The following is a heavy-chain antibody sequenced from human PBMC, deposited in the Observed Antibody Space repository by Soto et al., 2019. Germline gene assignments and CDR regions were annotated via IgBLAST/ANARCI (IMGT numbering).Heavy chain of an antibody. D-gene: IGHD4-17*01. V-gene: IGHV1-8*01. CDR2: MNPNSGNT. J-gene: IGHJ4*02. CDR1: GESFNSCD. CDR3: ARTLYGDKVDY. Sequence: AGVKVSLKASGESFNSCDSKWVRQATGQGLEWMGWMNPNSGNTGYAQKFQGRVTMTRNTSISTAYMELSSLRSEDTAVYCCARTLYGDKVDYWGQGTLVTVSS.